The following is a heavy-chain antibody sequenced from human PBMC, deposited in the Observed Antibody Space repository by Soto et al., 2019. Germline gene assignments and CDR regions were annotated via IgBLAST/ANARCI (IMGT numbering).Heavy chain of an antibody. CDR1: GCALSSYS. CDR3: ARPGPSVSRSPPGLGY. CDR2: IIPIFGTA. V-gene: IGHV1-69*13. J-gene: IGHJ4*02. D-gene: IGHD6-19*01. Sequence: GASAKVSCKASGCALSSYSMSWVRQAHGQGLEWMGGIIPIFGTANYAQKFPGRVTITADESTSTAYMKLSSLRSEDTAVYYCARPGPSVSRSPPGLGYWGQGTLVTVSS.